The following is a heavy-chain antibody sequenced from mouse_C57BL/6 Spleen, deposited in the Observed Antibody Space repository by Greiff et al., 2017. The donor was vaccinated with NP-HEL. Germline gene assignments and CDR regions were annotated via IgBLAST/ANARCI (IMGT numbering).Heavy chain of an antibody. CDR1: GYTFTDYE. V-gene: IGHV1-15*01. Sequence: QVQLQQSGAELVRPGASVTLSCKASGYTFTDYEMHWVKQTPVHGLEWIGAIEPETGGTAYNQKFKGKAILTADKTSSTAYMELGSLTSDDSAVYYCTRRLYYYGSSDVDDWGQGTTLTVAS. CDR3: TRRLYYYGSSDVDD. J-gene: IGHJ2*01. CDR2: IEPETGGT. D-gene: IGHD1-1*01.